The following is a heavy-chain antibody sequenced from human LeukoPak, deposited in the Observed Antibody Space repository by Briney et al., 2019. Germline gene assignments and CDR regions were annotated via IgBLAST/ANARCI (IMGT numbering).Heavy chain of an antibody. D-gene: IGHD6-25*01. CDR1: GFTFSSYA. J-gene: IGHJ4*02. V-gene: IGHV3-30-3*01. Sequence: GGSLRLSCAASGFTFSSYAMHWVRQAPGKGLEWVAVISYDGSNKYYADSVKGRFTISRDNSKNTLYLQMNSLRAEDTAVYYSARDQDGSYHFDYWGQGTLVTVSS. CDR2: ISYDGSNK. CDR3: ARDQDGSYHFDY.